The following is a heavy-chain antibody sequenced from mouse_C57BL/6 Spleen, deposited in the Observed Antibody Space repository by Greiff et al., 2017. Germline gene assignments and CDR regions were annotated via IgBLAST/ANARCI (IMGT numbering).Heavy chain of an antibody. D-gene: IGHD1-1*01. CDR2: IDPSDSYT. Sequence: QVQLQQPGAELVRPGTSVKLSCKASGYTFTSYWMHWVKQRPGQGLEWIGVIDPSDSYTNYNQKFKGKATLTVDTSSSTVYMQLSSLTSEDSAVYYCARSTVVADYAMDYWGQGTSVTVSS. CDR1: GYTFTSYW. CDR3: ARSTVVADYAMDY. J-gene: IGHJ4*01. V-gene: IGHV1-59*01.